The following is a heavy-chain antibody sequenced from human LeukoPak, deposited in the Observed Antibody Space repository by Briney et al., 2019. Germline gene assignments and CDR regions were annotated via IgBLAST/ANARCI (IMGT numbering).Heavy chain of an antibody. D-gene: IGHD3-22*01. CDR1: GFTFSNYW. CDR2: ISSDESIT. J-gene: IGHJ4*02. Sequence: SGGSLRLSCAASGFTFSNYWMHWVRQAPGKGLVWVSRISSDESITSYADSVKGRFAISRDNSKNTLYLQMNSLRAEDTAVYYCARDGYYYDSSGYYDYWGQGTLVTVSS. CDR3: ARDGYYYDSSGYYDY. V-gene: IGHV3-74*01.